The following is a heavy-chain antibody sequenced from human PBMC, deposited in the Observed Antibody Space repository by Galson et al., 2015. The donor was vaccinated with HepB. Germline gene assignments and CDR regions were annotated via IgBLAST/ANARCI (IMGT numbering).Heavy chain of an antibody. CDR1: GFTFSRHG. CDR2: IWYDGGNQ. V-gene: IGHV3-33*01. CDR3: ARAPSRGVIMTVNYYYGLDV. Sequence: SLRLSCAASGFTFSRHGMHWVRQAPGKGLEWVAFIWYDGGNQHYADSVKGRFTISRDNSRNTLYLQMNRLRAEDTAVYYRARAPSRGVIMTVNYYYGLDVWGQGTTVTVSS. J-gene: IGHJ6*02. D-gene: IGHD3-10*01.